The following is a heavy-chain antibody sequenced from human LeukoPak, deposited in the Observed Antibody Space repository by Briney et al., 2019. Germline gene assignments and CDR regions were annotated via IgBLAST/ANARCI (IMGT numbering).Heavy chain of an antibody. CDR2: IKQDGSEK. V-gene: IGHV3-7*01. J-gene: IGHJ5*02. CDR3: ARDRFAATVWFDP. D-gene: IGHD2-15*01. CDR1: GFAFGSEA. Sequence: GGSLRLSCAVSGFAFGSEAMSWVRQAPGKGLEWVANIKQDGSEKYYVDSVKGRFTISRDNAKNSLYLQMNSLRAEDTAVYYCARDRFAATVWFDPWGQGTLVTVSS.